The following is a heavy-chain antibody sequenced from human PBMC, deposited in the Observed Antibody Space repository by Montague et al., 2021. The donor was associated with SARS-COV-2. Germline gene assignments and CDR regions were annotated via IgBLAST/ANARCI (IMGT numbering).Heavy chain of an antibody. D-gene: IGHD3-10*01. J-gene: IGHJ6*03. CDR1: GGSFSRYY. V-gene: IGHV4-34*01. CDR3: ARLGAGIVPSPILWLGPYYSFYYVDV. CDR2: ISQSGNT. Sequence: SETLSLTCAVSGGSFSRYYWSWIRQPPGKGLEWIGEISQSGNTKYNPSLQSRVSISLDTSRNQFSLKLTSITAADTAIYYCARLGAGIVPSPILWLGPYYSFYYVDVWGKGTTVTVSS.